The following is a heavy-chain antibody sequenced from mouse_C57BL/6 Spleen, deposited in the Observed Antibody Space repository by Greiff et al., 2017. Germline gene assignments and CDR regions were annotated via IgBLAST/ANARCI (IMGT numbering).Heavy chain of an antibody. CDR1: GYTFTDYN. CDR2: INPNNGGT. CDR3: ARNYGSSYDGYFDV. Sequence: EVQLHQSGPELVKPGASVKMSCKASGYTFTDYNMHWVKQSHGKSLEWIGYINPNNGGTSYNQKVKGKATLTVNKSSSTAYMEIRSLTSEDSAVYYCARNYGSSYDGYFDVWGTGTTVTVSS. D-gene: IGHD1-1*01. J-gene: IGHJ1*03. V-gene: IGHV1-22*01.